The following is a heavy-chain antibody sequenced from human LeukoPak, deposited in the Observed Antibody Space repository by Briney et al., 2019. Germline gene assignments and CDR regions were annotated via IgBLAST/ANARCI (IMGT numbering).Heavy chain of an antibody. V-gene: IGHV3-23*01. CDR2: IGGGPV. CDR3: AKDSFSHNGVYDALDI. D-gene: IGHD2-8*01. Sequence: GGSLRLSCAASGFTLSAHWMSWVRQAPGKGLEWVSTIGGGPVYYADSVKGRFTISRDDSKNTLFLRMNSLRADDTAIYYCAKDSFSHNGVYDALDIWGQGTMVTVSS. J-gene: IGHJ3*02. CDR1: GFTLSAHW.